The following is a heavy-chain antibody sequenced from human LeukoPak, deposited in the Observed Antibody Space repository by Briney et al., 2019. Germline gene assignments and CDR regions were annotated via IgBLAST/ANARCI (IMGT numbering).Heavy chain of an antibody. Sequence: GGSLRLSCAASGFTFSSYAMHRVRQAPGKGLEWVAVISYDGSNKYYADSVKGRFTISRDNSKNTLYLQMNSLRAEDTAVYYCASGQLRYFDWLLRFDYWGQGTLVTVSP. CDR1: GFTFSSYA. J-gene: IGHJ4*02. D-gene: IGHD3-9*01. CDR3: ASGQLRYFDWLLRFDY. CDR2: ISYDGSNK. V-gene: IGHV3-30*04.